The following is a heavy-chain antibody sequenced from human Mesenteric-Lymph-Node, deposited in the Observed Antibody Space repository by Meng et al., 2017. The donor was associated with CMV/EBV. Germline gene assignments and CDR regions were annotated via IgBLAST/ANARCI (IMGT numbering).Heavy chain of an antibody. Sequence: HQLRPGLLKPSQTLSVTCAVYGASFSGYYWNWIRQSPEKGLEWIGEINHSGSTTYNPSFTSRIIISVDTSTNQISLNMSSVTAADTAVYYCARGSSYDILTGYFDYWGQGALVTVSS. D-gene: IGHD3-9*01. CDR3: ARGSSYDILTGYFDY. CDR2: INHSGST. V-gene: IGHV4-34*01. J-gene: IGHJ4*02. CDR1: GASFSGYY.